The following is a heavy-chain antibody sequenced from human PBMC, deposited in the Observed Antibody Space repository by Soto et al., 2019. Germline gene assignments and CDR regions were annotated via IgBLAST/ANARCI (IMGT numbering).Heavy chain of an antibody. CDR2: INHSGST. Sequence: PSETLSLTCAVYGGSFSGYYWSWIRQPPGKGLEWIGEINHSGSTNYNPSLKSRVTISVDTSKNQFSLKLSSVTAADTAVYYCARGRGGLLWFGESRDWFDPWGQGTLVTVSS. J-gene: IGHJ5*02. D-gene: IGHD3-10*01. CDR1: GGSFSGYY. CDR3: ARGRGGLLWFGESRDWFDP. V-gene: IGHV4-34*01.